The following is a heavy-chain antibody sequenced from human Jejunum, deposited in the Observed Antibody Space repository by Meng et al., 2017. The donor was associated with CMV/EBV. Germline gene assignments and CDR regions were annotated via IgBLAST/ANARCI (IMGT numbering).Heavy chain of an antibody. V-gene: IGHV3-23*01. Sequence: GFTFSRSAMSWVRQAPGKGLEWVSAITGTAGSTFYADSVKGRFTISRDNSKNTLYLQMNSLRAEDTAVYYCAKDRSFTVRGYCDYWGQGTLVTVSS. D-gene: IGHD4-11*01. CDR2: ITGTAGST. CDR1: GFTFSRSA. CDR3: AKDRSFTVRGYCDY. J-gene: IGHJ4*02.